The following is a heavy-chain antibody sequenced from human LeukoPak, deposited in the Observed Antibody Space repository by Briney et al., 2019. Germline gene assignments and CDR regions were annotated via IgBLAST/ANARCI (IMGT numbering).Heavy chain of an antibody. V-gene: IGHV1-24*01. J-gene: IGHJ4*02. CDR1: GYTLTELS. CDR3: ATALAITVTTVADY. CDR2: FDPEDGET. D-gene: IGHD1-20*01. Sequence: ASVKVSCKVSGYTLTELSMHWVRQAPGKGLEWMGGFDPEDGETIYAQKFQGRVTMTEDTSTDTAYMELSSLRSEDTAVYYCATALAITVTTVADYWGQGTLVTVSS.